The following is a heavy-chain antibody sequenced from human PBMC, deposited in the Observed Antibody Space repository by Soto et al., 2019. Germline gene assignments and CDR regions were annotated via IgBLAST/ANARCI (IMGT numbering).Heavy chain of an antibody. J-gene: IGHJ5*02. CDR1: GGTFSSYA. CDR3: GRVEVVVVPARDNWFDP. CDR2: IIPIFGTA. V-gene: IGHV1-69*01. Sequence: QVQLVQSGAEVKKPGSSVKVSCKASGGTFSSYAISWVRQAPGQGLEWMGGIIPIFGTANYAQKFQGRVTITADESTSTAYMELSSLRSEDTAVYYCGRVEVVVVPARDNWFDPWGQGTLVTVSS. D-gene: IGHD2-2*01.